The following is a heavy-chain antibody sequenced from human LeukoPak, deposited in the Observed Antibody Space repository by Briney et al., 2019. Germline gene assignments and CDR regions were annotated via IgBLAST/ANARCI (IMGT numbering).Heavy chain of an antibody. Sequence: ASVKVSCKASGYTFTGYYMHWVRQAPGQGLEWMGWINPNSDGTNYAQKFQGRVTMTRDTSISTAYMELSSLKSDDTAVYYCARDRAYCGADCYLGIDYWGQGTLVTVSS. J-gene: IGHJ4*02. D-gene: IGHD2-21*02. CDR1: GYTFTGYY. CDR3: ARDRAYCGADCYLGIDY. CDR2: INPNSDGT. V-gene: IGHV1-2*02.